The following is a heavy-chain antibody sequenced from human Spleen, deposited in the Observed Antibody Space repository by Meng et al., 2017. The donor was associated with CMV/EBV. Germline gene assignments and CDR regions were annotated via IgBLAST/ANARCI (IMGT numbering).Heavy chain of an antibody. J-gene: IGHJ5*02. CDR1: CGSIHSGGYY. Sequence: SLTCTVSCGSIHSGGYYWSLIRQHPGKGLEWIGYIYYSGSTYYNPSLKSRVTISVDTSKNQFSRKLSSVTAADTAVYYCARAYDSFDPWGQGTLVTVSS. D-gene: IGHD5-12*01. CDR2: IYYSGST. CDR3: ARAYDSFDP. V-gene: IGHV4-31*03.